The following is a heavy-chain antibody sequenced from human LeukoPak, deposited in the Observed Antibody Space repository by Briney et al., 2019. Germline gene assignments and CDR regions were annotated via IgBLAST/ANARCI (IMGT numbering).Heavy chain of an antibody. V-gene: IGHV1-69*04. CDR3: ARDAAVAGTGHVSYGMDV. CDR2: IPPIFGIA. D-gene: IGHD6-19*01. J-gene: IGHJ6*02. Sequence: GTSLKVSCKASAATFNSYAISWVRQAPGQGLEWTASIPPIFGIALYAQKFQGRVTITADKSTSTAYMELSSLRSEDTAVYYCARDAAVAGTGHVSYGMDVWGQGTTVTVSS. CDR1: AATFNSYA.